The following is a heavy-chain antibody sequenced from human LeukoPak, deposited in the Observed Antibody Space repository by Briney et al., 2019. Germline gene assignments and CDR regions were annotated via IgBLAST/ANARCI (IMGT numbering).Heavy chain of an antibody. V-gene: IGHV3-48*03. J-gene: IGHJ3*02. D-gene: IGHD3-3*01. Sequence: GGSLRLSCAASGFNFISYEMNWVRQAPGKGLEWVSYISGSGSSVLYADSVKGRFTISRDNAKNSLWLQMNSLRDEDTAVYYCARDGGLEGDAFDIWGQGTMVTVSS. CDR1: GFNFISYE. CDR3: ARDGGLEGDAFDI. CDR2: ISGSGSSV.